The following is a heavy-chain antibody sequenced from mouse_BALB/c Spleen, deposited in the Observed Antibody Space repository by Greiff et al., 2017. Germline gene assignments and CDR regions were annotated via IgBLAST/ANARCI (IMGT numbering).Heavy chain of an antibody. Sequence: EVQGVESGGGLVQPGGSRKLSCAASGFTFSSFGMHWVRQAPEKGLEWVAYISSGSSTIYYADTVKGRFTISRDNPKNTLFLQMTSLRSGDTAMYYCARGYAVDYWGQGTTLTVSS. CDR1: GFTFSSFG. V-gene: IGHV5-17*02. D-gene: IGHD2-14*01. CDR2: ISSGSSTI. CDR3: ARGYAVDY. J-gene: IGHJ2*01.